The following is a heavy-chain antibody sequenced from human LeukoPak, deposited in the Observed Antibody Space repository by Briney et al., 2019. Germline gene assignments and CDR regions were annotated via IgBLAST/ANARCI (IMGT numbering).Heavy chain of an antibody. CDR1: GGSISSGGYY. Sequence: SETLSLTCTVSGGSISSGGYYWSWIRQHPGKGQEWIGYIYYSGSTYYNPSLKSRVTISVDTSKNQFSLKLSSVTAADTAVYYCARGRRYTRTTERYYFDYWGQGTLVTVSS. CDR2: IYYSGST. J-gene: IGHJ4*02. V-gene: IGHV4-31*03. CDR3: ARGRRYTRTTERYYFDY. D-gene: IGHD3-16*02.